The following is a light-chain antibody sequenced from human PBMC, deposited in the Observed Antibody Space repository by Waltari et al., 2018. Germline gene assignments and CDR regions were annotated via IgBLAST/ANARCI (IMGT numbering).Light chain of an antibody. V-gene: IGLV2-23*02. J-gene: IGLJ3*02. CDR1: SSDIGRYDI. CDR3: CSYAGNYVWV. CDR2: DVS. Sequence: QSALTQPAAVSGSPGQSVTISCTGASSDIGRYDIFSWYQQHPGNAPKLEISDVSKRPSGVSDRFPGSKSGDTASLTISGLQFEDEADYYCCSYAGNYVWVFGGGTRLTVL.